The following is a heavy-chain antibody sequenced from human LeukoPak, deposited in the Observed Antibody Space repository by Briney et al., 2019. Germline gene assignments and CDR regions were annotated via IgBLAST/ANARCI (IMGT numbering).Heavy chain of an antibody. J-gene: IGHJ6*02. CDR3: AKNKGSYQYNYYGMEV. D-gene: IGHD3-10*01. V-gene: IGHV3-30*18. Sequence: GGSLRLSCAASGFTFSNYDMHWVRQAPGKGLEWVAALSYDGYNDHYADSVRGRFTISRDNSKNTLFLQMNNLRVEDTAMYYCAKNKGSYQYNYYGMEVWGQGTTVSVSS. CDR2: LSYDGYND. CDR1: GFTFSNYD.